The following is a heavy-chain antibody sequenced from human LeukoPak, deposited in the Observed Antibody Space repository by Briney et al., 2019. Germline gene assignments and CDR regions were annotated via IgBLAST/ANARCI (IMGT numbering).Heavy chain of an antibody. D-gene: IGHD3-3*01. V-gene: IGHV2-26*01. CDR2: IFSNDEK. J-gene: IGHJ4*02. Sequence: ESGPVLVKPTETLTLTCTVSGFSLSNARMGVSWIRQPPGKALEWLARIFSNDEKSYSTSLKSRLTISKDTSKSQVVLTMTNMDPVDTATYYCARILQEYDFWRGYTYWGQGTLVTVSS. CDR3: ARILQEYDFWRGYTY. CDR1: GFSLSNARMG.